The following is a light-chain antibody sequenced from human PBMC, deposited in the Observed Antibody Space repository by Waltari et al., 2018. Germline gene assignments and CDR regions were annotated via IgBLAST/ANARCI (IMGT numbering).Light chain of an antibody. CDR3: QKSSSTPPWT. CDR1: QSISIS. Sequence: DIQMTQSPSSLSASVGDRVTITWRASQSISISLNWYQQKPGKAPKLLIYSTSNLQSGVPSRFSGSGSGTDFTLTISSLQPEDFATYYCQKSSSTPPWTFGQGTKVEIK. J-gene: IGKJ1*01. V-gene: IGKV1-39*01. CDR2: STS.